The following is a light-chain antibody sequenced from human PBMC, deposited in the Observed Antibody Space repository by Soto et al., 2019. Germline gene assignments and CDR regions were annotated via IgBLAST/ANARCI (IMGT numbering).Light chain of an antibody. CDR2: EVT. CDR3: SSYRSSGASVV. Sequence: QSALTQPASVSGSPGQSITISCTGTSSDIGGYNYVSWYQQYPGKAPKIMIYEVTNRPSGVSDRFSGSKSGNTASLTISGLQAEDEGDYYCSSYRSSGASVVFGGGTKVTVL. J-gene: IGLJ3*02. CDR1: SSDIGGYNY. V-gene: IGLV2-14*01.